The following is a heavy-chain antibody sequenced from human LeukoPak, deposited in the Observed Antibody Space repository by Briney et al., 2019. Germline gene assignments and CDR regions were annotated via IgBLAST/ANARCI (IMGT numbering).Heavy chain of an antibody. J-gene: IGHJ6*02. V-gene: IGHV4-59*01. CDR3: ARDSIAAAGGGLNYYYYYGMDV. CDR2: IYYSGST. Sequence: SETLSLTCTVSGGSISSYYWSWIRQPPGKGLEWMGYIYYSGSTNYNPSLKSRVTISVDTSKNQFSLKLSSVTAADTAVYYCARDSIAAAGGGLNYYYYYGMDVWGQGTTVTVSS. D-gene: IGHD6-13*01. CDR1: GGSISSYY.